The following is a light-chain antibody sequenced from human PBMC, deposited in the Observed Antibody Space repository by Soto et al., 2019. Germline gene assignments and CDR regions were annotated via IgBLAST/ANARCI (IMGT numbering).Light chain of an antibody. CDR1: TSNIGSNY. Sequence: QSVLTQPPSASGTPGQRVTISCSGSTSNIGSNYVYWYQQLPGTAPKLLIDMNNQRPSGVPDRFAGSKSGTSASLAISGLRSEDEAYYYCAAWDDSLSGRVFGGGTKLTVL. CDR2: MNN. V-gene: IGLV1-47*01. J-gene: IGLJ2*01. CDR3: AAWDDSLSGRV.